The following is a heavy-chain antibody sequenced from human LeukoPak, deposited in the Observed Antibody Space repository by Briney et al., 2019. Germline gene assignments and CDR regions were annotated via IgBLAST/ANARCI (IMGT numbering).Heavy chain of an antibody. CDR2: ISSSGSTI. J-gene: IGHJ5*02. CDR1: GFTFSGYY. CDR3: ATATSNYYDTSSPPT. Sequence: GGSLRLSCAASGFTFSGYYMSWIRQAPGKGLEWVSYISSSGSTIYYADSVKGRFTISRDNAKNSLYLQMNSLRAEDTAVYYCATATSNYYDTSSPPTWGQGTLVTVSS. V-gene: IGHV3-11*04. D-gene: IGHD3-22*01.